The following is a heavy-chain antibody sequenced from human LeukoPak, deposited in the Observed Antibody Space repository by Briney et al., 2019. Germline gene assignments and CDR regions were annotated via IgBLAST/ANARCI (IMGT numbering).Heavy chain of an antibody. J-gene: IGHJ4*02. CDR2: ISGSGGST. V-gene: IGHV3-23*01. D-gene: IGHD3-10*01. Sequence: GGSLRLSCAASGFTFSSYAMSWVRQAPGKGLEWVSAISGSGGSTYYADSVKGRFTISRDNSKNTLYLQMNSLRAEDTAVYYCAKSSPITMVRGGLILDYWGQGTLVTVSS. CDR3: AKSSPITMVRGGLILDY. CDR1: GFTFSSYA.